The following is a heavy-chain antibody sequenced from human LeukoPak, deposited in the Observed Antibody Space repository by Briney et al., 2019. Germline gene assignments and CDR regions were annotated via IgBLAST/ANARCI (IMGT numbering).Heavy chain of an antibody. Sequence: GGSLRLSCAASGFTFSSYSMNGVRQAPGKGLEWVSSISSSSSYIYYADSVKGRFTTSRDNAKNSLYLQMDSLRAEDTAVYYCARDDIVVVPAAASAEYFQHWGQGTLVTVSS. V-gene: IGHV3-21*01. CDR2: ISSSSSYI. D-gene: IGHD2-2*01. CDR3: ARDDIVVVPAAASAEYFQH. J-gene: IGHJ1*01. CDR1: GFTFSSYS.